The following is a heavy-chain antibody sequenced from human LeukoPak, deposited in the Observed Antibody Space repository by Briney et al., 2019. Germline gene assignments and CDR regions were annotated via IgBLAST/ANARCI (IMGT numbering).Heavy chain of an antibody. V-gene: IGHV3-7*01. D-gene: IGHD6-19*01. J-gene: IGHJ4*02. CDR2: IKEDGSWK. CDR3: ARDRGWYHADS. Sequence: GGSLRLSCAASGFTYSSSWMGWARQAPGKGLEWVANIKEDGSWKHYAVSVQGRFTISRDNAKNSLYLQMNSLRAEDTAVYYCARDRGWYHADSWGQGTLVTVSS. CDR1: GFTYSSSW.